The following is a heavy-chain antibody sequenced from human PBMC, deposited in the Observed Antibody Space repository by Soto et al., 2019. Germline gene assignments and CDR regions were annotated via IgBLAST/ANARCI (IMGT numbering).Heavy chain of an antibody. D-gene: IGHD3-10*02. CDR1: GGSISSSNW. J-gene: IGHJ6*02. V-gene: IGHV4-4*02. CDR2: IYHRGST. Sequence: SETLSLTCAVSGGSISSSNWWRWVRQPPGKGLEWIGEIYHRGSTNYNPSLKSRVTISVDKSKNQFSLKLRSVTAADTAVYYGARDSRYVGYYYYGMDVWGQGTTVTVSS. CDR3: ARDSRYVGYYYYGMDV.